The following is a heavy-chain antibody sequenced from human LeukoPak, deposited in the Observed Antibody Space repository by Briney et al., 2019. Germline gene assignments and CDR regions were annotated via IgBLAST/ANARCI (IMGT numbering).Heavy chain of an antibody. Sequence: SETLSLTCTVSGGSISSYYWSWIRQPPGKGLEWIGYIYYSGSTNYNPSLKSRVTISVDTSKNQFSLKLSSVTAAGTAVYYCAREVGRTNYYYYGMDVWGQGTTVSVSS. CDR2: IYYSGST. J-gene: IGHJ6*02. CDR1: GGSISSYY. CDR3: AREVGRTNYYYYGMDV. D-gene: IGHD2-2*01. V-gene: IGHV4-59*01.